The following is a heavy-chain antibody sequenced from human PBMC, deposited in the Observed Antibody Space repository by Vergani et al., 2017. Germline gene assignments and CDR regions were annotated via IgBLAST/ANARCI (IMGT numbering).Heavy chain of an antibody. CDR2: IRSKANSYAT. Sequence: EVQLVESGGGLVQPGGSLKLSCAASGFTFSGSAMHWVRQASGKGLEWVGRIRSKANSYATAYAASVKGRFTISRDNAKNSLYLQMNSLRAEDTALYYCAKGAPGISMIVDFDYWGQGTLVTVSS. CDR3: AKGAPGISMIVDFDY. CDR1: GFTFSGSA. D-gene: IGHD3-22*01. V-gene: IGHV3-73*01. J-gene: IGHJ4*02.